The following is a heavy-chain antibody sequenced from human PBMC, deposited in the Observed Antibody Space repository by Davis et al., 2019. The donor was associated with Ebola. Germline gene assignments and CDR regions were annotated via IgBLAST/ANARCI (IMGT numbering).Heavy chain of an antibody. V-gene: IGHV3-30-3*01. CDR2: ISYDGSNK. CDR1: GFTFSSYA. CDR3: ASRTVLAH. Sequence: SLNISCASSGFTFSSYAMHWVRQAPGKGLEWVAVISYDGSNKYYADSVKGRFTISRDNSKNTLYLQMNSLRAEDTAVYYCASRTVLAHWGQGTLVTVSS. D-gene: IGHD4-17*01. J-gene: IGHJ4*02.